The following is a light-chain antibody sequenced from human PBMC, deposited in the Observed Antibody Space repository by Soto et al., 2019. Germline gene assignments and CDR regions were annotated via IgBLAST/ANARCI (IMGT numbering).Light chain of an antibody. J-gene: IGLJ1*01. CDR3: SSYAGSNYPYV. CDR1: SSDVGGYNY. V-gene: IGLV2-14*01. Sequence: QSVLTQPASVSGSPGQSITISCTGTSSDVGGYNYVSWYQQHPGKAPKLMIYEVSNRPSGVSNRSSGSKSGNTASLTVSGLQAEDEADYYCSSYAGSNYPYVFGTGTKVTVL. CDR2: EVS.